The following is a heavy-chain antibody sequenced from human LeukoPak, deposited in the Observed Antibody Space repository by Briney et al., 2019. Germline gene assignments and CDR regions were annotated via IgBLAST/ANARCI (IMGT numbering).Heavy chain of an antibody. Sequence: GGSLRLSCAASGFTFSSYLMHWVRQAPGKRLVWVSRIKSDGSITSYADSVKGRFTISRDNAKNTLYLQMNSLRVEDTAVYYCASLLYGDGVGYWGQGTLVTVSS. V-gene: IGHV3-74*01. D-gene: IGHD4-17*01. CDR3: ASLLYGDGVGY. J-gene: IGHJ4*02. CDR1: GFTFSSYL. CDR2: IKSDGSIT.